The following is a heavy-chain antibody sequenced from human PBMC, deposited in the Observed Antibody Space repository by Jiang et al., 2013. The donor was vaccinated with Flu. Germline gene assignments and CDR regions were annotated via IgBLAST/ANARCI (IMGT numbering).Heavy chain of an antibody. CDR3: AKELYYFDY. J-gene: IGHJ4*02. V-gene: IGHV3-23*01. CDR2: GSGGST. Sequence: GSGGSTYYADSVKGRFTISRDNSKNTLYLQMNSLRAEDTAVYYCAKELYYFDYWGQGTLVTVSS.